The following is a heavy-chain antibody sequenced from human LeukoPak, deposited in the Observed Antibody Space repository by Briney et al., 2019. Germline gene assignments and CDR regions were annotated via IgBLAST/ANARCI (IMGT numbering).Heavy chain of an antibody. CDR3: ARQDYGDFDY. V-gene: IGHV3-48*03. D-gene: IGHD4-17*01. Sequence: GGSLRLSCAAFGFTFSSYEMNWVRQAPGKGLEWVSYISSSGSTIYYADSVKGRFTISRDNAKNSLYLQMNSLRAEDTAVYYCARQDYGDFDYWGQGTLVTVSS. CDR2: ISSSGSTI. CDR1: GFTFSSYE. J-gene: IGHJ4*02.